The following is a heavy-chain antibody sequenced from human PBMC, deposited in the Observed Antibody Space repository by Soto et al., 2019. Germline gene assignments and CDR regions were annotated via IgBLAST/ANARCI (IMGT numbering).Heavy chain of an antibody. CDR1: GYSFTSYW. J-gene: IGHJ6*02. D-gene: IGHD4-17*01. V-gene: IGHV5-51*01. CDR2: IYPGDSDT. Sequence: GESLKISCKGSGYSFTSYWIGWVRQMPGKGLEWMGIIYPGDSDTRYSPSFQGQVTISADKSISTAYLQWSSLKASDTAMYYCARRVDYGGNSDYYYYGMDVWGQGTTVTVSS. CDR3: ARRVDYGGNSDYYYYGMDV.